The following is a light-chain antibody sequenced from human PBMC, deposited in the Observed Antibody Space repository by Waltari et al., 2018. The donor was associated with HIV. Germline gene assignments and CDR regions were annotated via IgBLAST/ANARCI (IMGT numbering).Light chain of an antibody. V-gene: IGLV2-23*01. CDR3: CSYAGSSTWV. J-gene: IGLJ3*02. CDR2: EGS. Sequence: QSALTQPASVSGSPGQSITISCTGTSSDVGGSKFVSWYQQHPGKAPKLMIYEGSKRPSGVSNRFSGSKSGNTASLTISGLQAEDEADYYCCSYAGSSTWVFGGGTKLTVL. CDR1: SSDVGGSKF.